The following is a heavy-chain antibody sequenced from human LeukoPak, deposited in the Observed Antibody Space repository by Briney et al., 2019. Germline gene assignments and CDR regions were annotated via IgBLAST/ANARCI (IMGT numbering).Heavy chain of an antibody. D-gene: IGHD6-19*01. V-gene: IGHV3-33*01. CDR2: IWYDGSNK. CDR1: GFTFSSYG. Sequence: GRSLRLSCAASGFTFSSYGMHWVRQAPGKGLEWVAVIWYDGSNKYYADSVKGRFTISRDNSKNTLYLQMNSLRAEDTAVYYYATTWTRDGSGCLDYWGQGTLVTVSS. J-gene: IGHJ4*02. CDR3: ATTWTRDGSGCLDY.